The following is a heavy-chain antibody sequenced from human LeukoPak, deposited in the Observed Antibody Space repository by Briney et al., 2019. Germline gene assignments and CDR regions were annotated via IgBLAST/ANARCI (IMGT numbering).Heavy chain of an antibody. V-gene: IGHV3-23*01. CDR1: GFTFSSYG. Sequence: GGSLRLSCAASGFTFSSYGMHWVRQAPGKGLEWVSTISGSGGSTYYADSVKGRFTISRDNSNNTLSLQMNSLRAEDTAVYYCAKDGGGTIFGMVIILHYMDVWGKGTTVTVSS. J-gene: IGHJ6*03. D-gene: IGHD3-3*01. CDR3: AKDGGGTIFGMVIILHYMDV. CDR2: ISGSGGST.